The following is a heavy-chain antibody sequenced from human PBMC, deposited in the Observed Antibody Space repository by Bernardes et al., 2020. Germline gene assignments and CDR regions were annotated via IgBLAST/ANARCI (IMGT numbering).Heavy chain of an antibody. Sequence: SETLSLTCTVSGGSVSSGSYYRSWIRQSPGKGLEWIGYIYYSGSTNYNPSLKSRVTISVDTSKNQFSLKLSSVTAADTAVYYCARVGAKVAGANFDYWGQGTLVTVSS. V-gene: IGHV4-61*01. D-gene: IGHD6-19*01. CDR1: GGSVSSGSYY. CDR3: ARVGAKVAGANFDY. CDR2: IYYSGST. J-gene: IGHJ4*02.